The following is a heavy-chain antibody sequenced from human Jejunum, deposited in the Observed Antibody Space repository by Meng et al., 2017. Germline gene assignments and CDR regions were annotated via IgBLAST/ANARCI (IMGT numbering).Heavy chain of an antibody. CDR3: ATGFMNGYSY. CDR2: IRSKSDGGTI. V-gene: IGHV3-15*01. D-gene: IGHD2-15*01. CDR1: GFTFSRPW. Sequence: GESLKISCAASGFTFSRPWMSWVRQVPGKGLEWVGRIRSKSDGGTIDYSAPVKGRFIISRDDSKDTLYLEINSLKTEDSALYYCATGFMNGYSYWGQGTVVTVSS. J-gene: IGHJ4*02.